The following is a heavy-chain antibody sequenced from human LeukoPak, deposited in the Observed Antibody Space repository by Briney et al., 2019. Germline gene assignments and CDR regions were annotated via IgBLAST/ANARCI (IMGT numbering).Heavy chain of an antibody. CDR1: GFSVSSNY. Sequence: HSGGSLRLSCAASGFSVSSNYMSWVRQAPGKGLEWVSVIYSDGNTYYADSVKGRFTISRDNSKNTLYLQMNSLRPEDTAVYYCARDPGYSYGYDYWGQGTLVTVSS. D-gene: IGHD5-18*01. V-gene: IGHV3-53*01. CDR2: IYSDGNT. J-gene: IGHJ4*02. CDR3: ARDPGYSYGYDY.